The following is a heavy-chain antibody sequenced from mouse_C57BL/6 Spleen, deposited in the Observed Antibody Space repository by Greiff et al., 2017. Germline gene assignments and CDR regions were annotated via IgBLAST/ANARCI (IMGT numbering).Heavy chain of an antibody. CDR2: IDPSDSET. Sequence: QVQLQQPGAELVRPGSSVKLSCKASGYTFTSYWMHWVKQRPIQGLEWIGNIDPSDSETHYNQKFKDKATLTVDKSSSTAYMQLSSLTSEDSAVYYCARSSDYYGSSPDVWGTGTTVTVSS. V-gene: IGHV1-52*01. CDR1: GYTFTSYW. D-gene: IGHD1-1*01. CDR3: ARSSDYYGSSPDV. J-gene: IGHJ1*03.